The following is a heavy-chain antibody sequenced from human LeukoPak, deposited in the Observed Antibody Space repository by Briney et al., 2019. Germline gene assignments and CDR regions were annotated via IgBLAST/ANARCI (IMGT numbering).Heavy chain of an antibody. J-gene: IGHJ3*02. CDR3: ARLRSYYYDSSGYKDAFDI. Sequence: GGSLRLSCAASGFTFTTYWMSWVGQAPGKGLEGVANINQCGTDTYYDDSVKARFTISRDNAKNSVHLQMNCLRAEDTAVYYCARLRSYYYDSSGYKDAFDIWGQGTIVTVSS. D-gene: IGHD3-22*01. CDR2: INQCGTDT. CDR1: GFTFTTYW. V-gene: IGHV3-7*02.